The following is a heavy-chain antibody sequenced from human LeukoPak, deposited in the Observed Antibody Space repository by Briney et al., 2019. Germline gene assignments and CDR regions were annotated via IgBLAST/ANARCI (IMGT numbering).Heavy chain of an antibody. CDR1: GGSISSYY. D-gene: IGHD3-10*01. CDR2: IYYSGST. Sequence: SETLSLTCTVSGGSISSYYWSWLRQPPGKGLEWIGYIYYSGSTNYNPSLKSRVTISVDTSKNQFSLKLSSVTAADTAVYYCARGPGSWFGELSYFDYWGQGTLVTVSS. CDR3: ARGPGSWFGELSYFDY. V-gene: IGHV4-59*01. J-gene: IGHJ4*02.